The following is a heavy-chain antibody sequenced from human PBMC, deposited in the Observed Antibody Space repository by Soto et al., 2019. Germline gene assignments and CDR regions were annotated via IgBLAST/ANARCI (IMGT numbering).Heavy chain of an antibody. CDR3: ARAGLSGAIGTSLNR. V-gene: IGHV3-53*01. CDR1: GVRVWSNY. D-gene: IGHD1-26*01. CDR2: LYSVGSA. Sequence: GXSLRLFCAASGVRVWSNYMTWVRQAPGKGLDWVSVLYSVGSAYYADSVKGRFTISRENSKNTVYLQINSLRVEDPAVYYCARAGLSGAIGTSLNRRGQETLFPFSS. J-gene: IGHJ4*02.